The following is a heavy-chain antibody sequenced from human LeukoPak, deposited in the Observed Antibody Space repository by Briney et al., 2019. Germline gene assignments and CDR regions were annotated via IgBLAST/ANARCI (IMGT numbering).Heavy chain of an antibody. D-gene: IGHD6-25*01. J-gene: IGHJ4*02. V-gene: IGHV3-23*01. Sequence: GGSLRPSCAASGFTFSTYGMSWVRQAPGKGLEWVSGISGSGSTTYYADSVKGRFTISRDNSKNTLYLQMNGLRAEDTAVYYCAKANSGSASRGYFDYWGQGTLVTVSS. CDR2: ISGSGSTT. CDR3: AKANSGSASRGYFDY. CDR1: GFTFSTYG.